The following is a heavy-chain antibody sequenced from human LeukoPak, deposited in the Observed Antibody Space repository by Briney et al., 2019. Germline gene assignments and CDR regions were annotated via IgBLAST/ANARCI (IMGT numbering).Heavy chain of an antibody. CDR2: IIPIFGTA. CDR1: GGTFSSYA. Sequence: SVKVSCKASGGTFSSYAISWVRQAPGQGLEWMGGIIPIFGTANYAQKFQGRVTITTDESTSTAYMELSSLRSEDTAVYYCARGGAHWDAFDIWGQGTMVTVSS. V-gene: IGHV1-69*05. CDR3: ARGGAHWDAFDI. J-gene: IGHJ3*02. D-gene: IGHD1-1*01.